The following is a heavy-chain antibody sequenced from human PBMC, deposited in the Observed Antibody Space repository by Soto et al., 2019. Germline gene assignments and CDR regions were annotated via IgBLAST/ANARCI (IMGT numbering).Heavy chain of an antibody. Sequence: QVQLVQSGAGVKKPGASVKVPCKVSGYTLNEVAMHWVRQAPGKGLEWLGGFDPDEAETIYAQHFQGRVTMTEDTSTDTVYMELSSLRSEDTALYFCTTYHGDYNFDHWGQGTLVTVSS. D-gene: IGHD4-17*01. V-gene: IGHV1-24*01. CDR2: FDPDEAET. CDR3: TTYHGDYNFDH. J-gene: IGHJ5*02. CDR1: GYTLNEVA.